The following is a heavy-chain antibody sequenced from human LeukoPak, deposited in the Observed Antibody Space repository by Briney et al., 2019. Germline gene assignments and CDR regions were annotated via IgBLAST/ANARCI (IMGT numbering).Heavy chain of an antibody. D-gene: IGHD2-2*01. J-gene: IGHJ5*02. CDR2: IWPGDSDT. V-gene: IGHV5-51*01. CDR3: ARSPKPDIVVVPAPTGWFDP. CDR1: GFQFTSYW. Sequence: GESLKISCKGSGFQFTSYWIGWVRQMPGKGLEWMGFIWPGDSDTRYSPSFQGQVTISADKSISTAYLQWSSLKASDTAMYYCARSPKPDIVVVPAPTGWFDPWGRGTLVTVSS.